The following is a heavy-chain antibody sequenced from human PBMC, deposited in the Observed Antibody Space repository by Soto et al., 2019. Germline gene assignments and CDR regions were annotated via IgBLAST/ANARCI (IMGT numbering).Heavy chain of an antibody. V-gene: IGHV6-1*01. D-gene: IGHD6-6*01. CDR3: ARDQISHSSSSPSAYYYYYYGMDV. J-gene: IGHJ6*02. Sequence: QTLSLTCAISWDSFSSNSAAWNWIRQSPSRGLEWLGRTYYRSKWYNDYAVSVKSRITINPDTSKNQFSLQLNSVTPEDTAVYYCARDQISHSSSSPSAYYYYYYGMDVWGQGTTVTVSS. CDR2: TYYRSKWYN. CDR1: WDSFSSNSAA.